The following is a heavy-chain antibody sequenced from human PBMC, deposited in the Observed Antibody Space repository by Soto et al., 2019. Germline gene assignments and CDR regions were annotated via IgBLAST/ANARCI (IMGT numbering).Heavy chain of an antibody. CDR3: AKDPTYPYYYDSSGYYYFAGY. J-gene: IGHJ4*02. CDR2: ISGSGGST. Sequence: GGSLRLSCAASGFTFSSYAMSWVRQAPGKGLEWVSAISGSGGSTYYADSVKGRFTISRDNSKNTLYLQMNSLRAEDTAVYYCAKDPTYPYYYDSSGYYYFAGYWGQGTLVTVSS. D-gene: IGHD3-22*01. CDR1: GFTFSSYA. V-gene: IGHV3-23*01.